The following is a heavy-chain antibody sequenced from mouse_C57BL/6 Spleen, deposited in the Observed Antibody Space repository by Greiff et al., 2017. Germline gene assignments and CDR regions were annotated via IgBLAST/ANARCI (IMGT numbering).Heavy chain of an antibody. J-gene: IGHJ4*01. CDR2: ISPGSGST. CDR3: ARPTMVTTGYYAMDY. D-gene: IGHD2-9*01. Sequence: QVQLQQPGAELVKPGASVKMSCKASGYTFTSYWITWVKQRPGQGLEWIGEISPGSGSTNYNEKFKSKATLTVDTSSSTAYMQLSSLTSEDSAVYYCARPTMVTTGYYAMDYWGQGTSVTVSS. V-gene: IGHV1-55*01. CDR1: GYTFTSYW.